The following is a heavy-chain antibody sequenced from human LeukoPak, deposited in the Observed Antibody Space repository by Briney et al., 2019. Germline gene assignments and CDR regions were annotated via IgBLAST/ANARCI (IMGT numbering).Heavy chain of an antibody. CDR1: GYTFTGYY. V-gene: IGHV1-2*02. Sequence: ASVKVSCKASGYTFTGYYMHWVRQTPGQGLEWMGWINPNNGGTKYAQNFQGRVTMTRDTSISTAYMELDRLRFDDTAVYYCARDSGEVPDYWGQGTLVTVSS. J-gene: IGHJ4*02. CDR2: INPNNGGT. CDR3: ARDSGEVPDY. D-gene: IGHD3-10*01.